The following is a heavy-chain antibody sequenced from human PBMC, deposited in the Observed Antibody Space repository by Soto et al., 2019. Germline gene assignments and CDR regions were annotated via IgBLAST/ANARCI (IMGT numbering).Heavy chain of an antibody. CDR3: ARIPRYSHATSDPLDN. J-gene: IGHJ4*02. CDR1: GGTFNTYT. D-gene: IGHD2-15*01. V-gene: IGHV1-69*01. CDR2: ILPIMGSV. Sequence: QVHLVQSGSEVKKPGSSVTVSCKASGGTFNTYTFSWVRQAPGQGLEWMGSILPIMGSVNYAHDFRGRLSITADPSTTTAYMELTSLTSHDTAMYYCARIPRYSHATSDPLDNWGQGTLVTVSS.